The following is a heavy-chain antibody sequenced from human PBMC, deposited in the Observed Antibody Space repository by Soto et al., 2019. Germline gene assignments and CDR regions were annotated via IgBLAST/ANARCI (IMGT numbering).Heavy chain of an antibody. CDR1: GYTFTSYA. CDR2: INAGNGNT. D-gene: IGHD3-22*01. V-gene: IGHV1-3*01. CDR3: ARADYASSGYYYYYGMDV. J-gene: IGHJ6*02. Sequence: ASVKVSCKASGYTFTSYAMHWVRQAPGQRLEWMGWINAGNGNTKYSQKFQGRVTITRDTSASTAYMELSSLRSEDTAVYYCARADYASSGYYYYYGMDVWGQGTTVTVS.